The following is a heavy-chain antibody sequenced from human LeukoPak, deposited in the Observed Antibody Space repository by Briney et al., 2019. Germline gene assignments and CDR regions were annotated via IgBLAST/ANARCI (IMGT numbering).Heavy chain of an antibody. CDR3: ARNNGSSVFFDY. Sequence: SETLSLTCTVSGGSISSYYWSWIRQPPGKGLEWIGYIYYSGSTNYNPSLKSRVTISVDTSKNQFSLKLSSVTAADTAVYYCARNNGSSVFFDYWGQGTLDTVSS. CDR2: IYYSGST. CDR1: GGSISSYY. J-gene: IGHJ4*02. D-gene: IGHD3-22*01. V-gene: IGHV4-59*08.